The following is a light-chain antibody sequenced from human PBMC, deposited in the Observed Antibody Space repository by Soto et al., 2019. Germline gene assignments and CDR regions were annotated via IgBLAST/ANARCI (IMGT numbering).Light chain of an antibody. Sequence: DIHMTQSPSPLSASVGDGVAITCRASQSISGWLAWYQQKPGKAPKLLIYKASYLQSGVPSRFSGSGSGTEFTLTISSLQPDDFATYYCQQSDTYPWTFGQGTKVDIK. CDR3: QQSDTYPWT. CDR1: QSISGW. J-gene: IGKJ1*01. V-gene: IGKV1-5*03. CDR2: KAS.